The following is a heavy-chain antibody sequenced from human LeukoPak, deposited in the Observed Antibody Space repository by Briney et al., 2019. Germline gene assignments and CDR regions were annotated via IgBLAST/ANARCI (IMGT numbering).Heavy chain of an antibody. CDR1: GFTVSSNY. Sequence: AGGSLRLSCAASGFTVSSNYMSWFRQAPGKGLEWVSVIYSGGSTYYADSVKGRFTISRDNSKNTLYLQMNSLRAEDTAVYYCAREPSARSYFDYWGQGTLVTVSS. J-gene: IGHJ4*02. CDR2: IYSGGST. V-gene: IGHV3-53*05. D-gene: IGHD6-19*01. CDR3: AREPSARSYFDY.